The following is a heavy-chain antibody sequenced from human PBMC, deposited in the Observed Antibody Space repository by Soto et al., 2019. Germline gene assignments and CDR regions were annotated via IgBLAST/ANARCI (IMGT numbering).Heavy chain of an antibody. CDR1: GGSISSGGYY. CDR2: IYYSGST. Sequence: SETLSLTCTVSGGSISSGGYYWSWIRQHPGKGLEWIGYIYYSGSTYYNPSLKSRVTISVDTSKNQFSLKLSSVTAADTAVYICGSSGYSYGYYFAYGGEGTRVTV. V-gene: IGHV4-31*03. J-gene: IGHJ4*02. D-gene: IGHD5-18*01. CDR3: GSSGYSYGYYFAY.